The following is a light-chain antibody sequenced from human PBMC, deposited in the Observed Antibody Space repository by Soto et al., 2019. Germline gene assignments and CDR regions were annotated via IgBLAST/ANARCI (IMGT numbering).Light chain of an antibody. V-gene: IGLV2-11*01. CDR2: DAT. CDR1: SSNVGGYNY. Sequence: SALTQPRSVSASPGQSVTISCTGTSSNVGGYNYVSWYQQNPGKAPKLMIYDATKRPSGVPDRFSGSKSGNAASLTISGLQAEDEADYYCCSYAASYTLLFGGGTQLTVL. CDR3: CSYAASYTLL. J-gene: IGLJ2*01.